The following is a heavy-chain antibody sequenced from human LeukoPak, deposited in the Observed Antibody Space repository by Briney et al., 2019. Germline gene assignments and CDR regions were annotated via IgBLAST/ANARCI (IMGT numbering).Heavy chain of an antibody. CDR2: INKDGSQK. V-gene: IGHV3-7*01. CDR1: GFTFSASW. CDR3: ARGDRGFDY. Sequence: GGSLRLSCAASGFTFSASWMAWVRQAPGKGREWVTNINKDGSQKYYVDSVKGRFTISRDNARNALYLQMNSLRTEDTAVYYCARGDRGFDYWGQGTLVTVSS. J-gene: IGHJ4*02.